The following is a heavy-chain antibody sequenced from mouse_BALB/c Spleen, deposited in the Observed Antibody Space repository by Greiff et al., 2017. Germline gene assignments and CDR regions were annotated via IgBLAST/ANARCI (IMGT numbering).Heavy chain of an antibody. CDR2: IDPENGDT. CDR3: NAHDYGAWCAY. CDR1: GFNIKDYY. D-gene: IGHD2-4*01. J-gene: IGHJ3*01. Sequence: EVQLQQSGAELVRSGASVKLSCTASGFNIKDYYMHWVKQRPEQGLEWIGWIDPENGDTEYAPKFQGKATMTADTSSNTAYLQLSSLTSEDTAVYYCNAHDYGAWCAYWGQGTLVTVSA. V-gene: IGHV14-4*02.